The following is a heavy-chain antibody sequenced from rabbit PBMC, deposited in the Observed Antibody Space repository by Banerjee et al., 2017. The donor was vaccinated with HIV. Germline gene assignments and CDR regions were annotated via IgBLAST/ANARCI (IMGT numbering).Heavy chain of an antibody. V-gene: IGHV1S45*01. CDR2: VYVGSGVGT. Sequence: QEQLVESGGGLVQPEGSLTLTCTASGFSFSAGYDMCWVRQAPGKGLEWFACVYVGSGVGTYYASWAKGRFTISKTSSTTVTLQMTSLTAADTATYFCARSPGSDIISYFNLWGPGTLVTVS. D-gene: IGHD1-1*01. CDR1: GFSFSAGYD. CDR3: ARSPGSDIISYFNL. J-gene: IGHJ4*01.